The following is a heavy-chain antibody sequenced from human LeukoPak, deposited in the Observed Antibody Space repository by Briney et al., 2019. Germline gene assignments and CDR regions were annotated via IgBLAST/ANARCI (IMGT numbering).Heavy chain of an antibody. D-gene: IGHD6-13*01. Sequence: AGESLRLSCAASGFTVSSNYMSWVRQAPGKGLEWVSVIYSGGSTYYADSVKGRFTISRDNSKNTLYLQMNSPRAEDTAVYYCARDLSGSSSWYDGMDVWGQGTTVTVSS. CDR1: GFTVSSNY. CDR2: IYSGGST. V-gene: IGHV3-53*01. J-gene: IGHJ6*02. CDR3: ARDLSGSSSWYDGMDV.